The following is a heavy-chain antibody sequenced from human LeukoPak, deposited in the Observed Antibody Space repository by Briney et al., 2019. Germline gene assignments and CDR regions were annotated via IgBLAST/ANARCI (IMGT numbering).Heavy chain of an antibody. CDR1: GFTFDDYA. D-gene: IGHD6-13*01. CDR3: AKDPYSSSWYSGWFDP. V-gene: IGHV3-9*01. CDR2: ISWNSGSI. Sequence: GRSLRLSCAASGFTFDDYAMHWVRQAPGKGLEWVSGISWNSGSIGYADSVKGRFTISRDNAKNSLYPQMNSLRAEDTALYYCAKDPYSSSWYSGWFDPWGQGTLVTVSS. J-gene: IGHJ5*02.